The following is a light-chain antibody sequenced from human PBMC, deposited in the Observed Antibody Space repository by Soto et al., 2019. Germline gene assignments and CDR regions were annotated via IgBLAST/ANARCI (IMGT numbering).Light chain of an antibody. CDR3: QQGSEATWT. CDR1: QSTSSY. CDR2: AAS. J-gene: IGKJ1*01. V-gene: IGKV1-39*01. Sequence: IQSTQFPSSLSSSVRVRVTITCRASQSTSSYLNWYQQKPGKAPKVLIYAASSLQSGVPSRFSGSGSGTDFTLTISTMQPEDFASYYCQQGSEATWTFGKGTKVDIK.